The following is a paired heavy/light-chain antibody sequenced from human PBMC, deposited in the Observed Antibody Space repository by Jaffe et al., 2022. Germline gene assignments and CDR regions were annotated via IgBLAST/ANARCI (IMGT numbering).Light chain of an antibody. V-gene: IGKV3-20*01. CDR2: AAS. Sequence: EIVLTQSPGTLSLSPGERATLSCRASQSVSTTYLAWYQQKSGQAPRLLIYAASSRATGIPDRFSGSGSGTDFTLTISRLEPEDFAVYYCQQYSDSYRYTFGQGTKLEIK. CDR3: QQYSDSYRYT. J-gene: IGKJ2*01. CDR1: QSVSTTY.
Heavy chain of an antibody. CDR2: IGGDGVGT. Sequence: EVQLLESGGGLEQPGGSLRLSCAASGFTFSSHAMTWVRQAPGMGLEWVSTIGGDGVGTWYGDSVKGRFIISRDNSKNTLYLQMNSLRAEDTAIYYCAKDGHIVNYYYYMDVWGKGTTVTVSS. V-gene: IGHV3-23*01. J-gene: IGHJ6*03. CDR1: GFTFSSHA. CDR3: AKDGHIVNYYYYMDV. D-gene: IGHD2-21*01.